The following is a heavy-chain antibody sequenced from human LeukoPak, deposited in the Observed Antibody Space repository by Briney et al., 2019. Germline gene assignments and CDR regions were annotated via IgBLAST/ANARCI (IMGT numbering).Heavy chain of an antibody. J-gene: IGHJ6*02. CDR1: GFTFSNAW. Sequence: PGGSLRLSCAASGFTFSNAWMSWVRQAPGKGLEWVGRIKSKTDGGTTDYAAPVKGRFTISRDDSKNTLYLQMNSLKTEDTAVYYCTTGYSSSWYRFYYYGMDVWGQGTTVTVSS. D-gene: IGHD6-13*01. CDR3: TTGYSSSWYRFYYYGMDV. V-gene: IGHV3-15*01. CDR2: IKSKTDGGTT.